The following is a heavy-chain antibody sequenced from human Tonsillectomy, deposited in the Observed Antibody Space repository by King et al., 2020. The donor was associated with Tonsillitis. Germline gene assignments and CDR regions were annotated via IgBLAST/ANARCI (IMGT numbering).Heavy chain of an antibody. CDR1: GDSISSYY. CDR2: IYTSGTT. V-gene: IGHV4-4*07. D-gene: IGHD3-22*01. Sequence: QLQESGPGLVKPSETLSLTCTVSGDSISSYYWSWLRQPAGKGLEWIGRIYTSGTTNYNPSLKSRVTMSLDTSKNQFSLKLTSVTAADTAVYYCARDSLYYYDSSGYYLNDGFDIWGQGTMVTVSS. J-gene: IGHJ3*02. CDR3: ARDSLYYYDSSGYYLNDGFDI.